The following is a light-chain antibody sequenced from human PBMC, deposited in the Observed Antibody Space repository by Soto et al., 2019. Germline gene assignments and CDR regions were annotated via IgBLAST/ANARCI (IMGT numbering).Light chain of an antibody. CDR2: HNS. Sequence: QPVLTQPPSVSGAPGQRVTISCTGSSSNIGAGYDVHWYQQLPGTAPKLLIYHNSNRPSGVPDRFSGSKSGTSASLAITGLQAEDEADYYCQSYDTSLSGYVVFGGGTQLTVL. J-gene: IGLJ2*01. V-gene: IGLV1-40*01. CDR3: QSYDTSLSGYVV. CDR1: SSNIGAGYD.